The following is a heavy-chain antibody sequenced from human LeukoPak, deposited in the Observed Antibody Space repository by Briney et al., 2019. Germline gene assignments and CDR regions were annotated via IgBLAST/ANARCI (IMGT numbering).Heavy chain of an antibody. CDR3: ARDFGYCSSTSCYTADY. Sequence: ASVKVSCKASGYTFTGYYMHWVRQAPGQGLEWMGWINPNSGGTNYAQKFQGRVTMTRDTSISTAYMELSRLRSDDTAVYYCARDFGYCSSTSCYTADYWGQGTLVTVSS. V-gene: IGHV1-2*02. J-gene: IGHJ4*02. CDR2: INPNSGGT. CDR1: GYTFTGYY. D-gene: IGHD2-2*02.